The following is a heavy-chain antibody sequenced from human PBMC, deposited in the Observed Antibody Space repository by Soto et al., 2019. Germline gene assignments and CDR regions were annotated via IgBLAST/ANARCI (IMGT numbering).Heavy chain of an antibody. D-gene: IGHD3-16*01. Sequence: GGSLRLSCAASGFTFSSYAMSWVRQAPGKGLEWVSAISGSGGSTYYADSVKGRFTISRDNSKNTLYLQMNSLRAEDTAVYYCAKKWGAGEYAPLYYFDYWGQGTLVTVSS. CDR3: AKKWGAGEYAPLYYFDY. CDR1: GFTFSSYA. CDR2: ISGSGGST. V-gene: IGHV3-23*01. J-gene: IGHJ4*02.